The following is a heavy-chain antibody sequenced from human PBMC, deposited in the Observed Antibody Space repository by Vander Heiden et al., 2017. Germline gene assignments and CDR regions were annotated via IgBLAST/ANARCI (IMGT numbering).Heavy chain of an antibody. CDR3: ARVLRPDDYGSGSADY. Sequence: QVQLVQSGAEVKKPGASVKVSCKASGYTFTSYYMHWVRQAPGQGLEWMGIINPSGGSTSYAQKCQGRVTMTRDTSTSTVYMERSSLRSEDTAVYYCARVLRPDDYGSGSADYWGQGTLVTVSS. D-gene: IGHD3-10*01. CDR1: GYTFTSYY. J-gene: IGHJ4*02. CDR2: INPSGGST. V-gene: IGHV1-46*01.